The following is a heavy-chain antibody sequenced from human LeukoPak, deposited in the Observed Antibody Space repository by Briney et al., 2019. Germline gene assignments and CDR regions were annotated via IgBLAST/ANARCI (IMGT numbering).Heavy chain of an antibody. V-gene: IGHV3-30*03. J-gene: IGHJ4*02. CDR3: ARVYPPIAVAGQDY. CDR1: GFIFSSYG. CDR2: ISYDGSKK. Sequence: HPGGTLRLSCAASGFIFSSYGMHWVRQAPGKGLERVAVISYDGSKKYYADSVKGRFTISRDNAKNSLYLQMNSLRAGDTAVYYCARVYPPIAVAGQDYWGQGTLVTVSS. D-gene: IGHD6-19*01.